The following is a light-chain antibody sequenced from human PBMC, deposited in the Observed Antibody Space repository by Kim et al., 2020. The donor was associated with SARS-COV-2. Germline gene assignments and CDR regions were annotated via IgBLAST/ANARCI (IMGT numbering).Light chain of an antibody. CDR3: SSYTSSSTGV. J-gene: IGLJ3*02. CDR1: SSDVDDYTY. V-gene: IGLV2-14*01. Sequence: GKAITISCTGTSSDVDDYTYVAWYQQHPGKAPKLMIYEVSKRPSGVSNRFSGSKSGNTASLTISGLQAEDEADYYCSSYTSSSTGVFGGGTQLTVL. CDR2: EVS.